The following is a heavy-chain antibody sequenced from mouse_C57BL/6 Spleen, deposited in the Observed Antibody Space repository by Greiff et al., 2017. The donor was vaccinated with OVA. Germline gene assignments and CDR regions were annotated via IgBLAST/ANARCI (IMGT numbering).Heavy chain of an antibody. Sequence: EVQVVESGGGLVKPGGSLKLSCAASGFTFSSYTMSWVRQTPEKRLEWVATISGGGGNTYYPDSVKGRFTISRDNAKNTLYLQMSSLRSEDTALYYCARQTHSNYYYAMDYWGQGTSVTVSS. D-gene: IGHD2-5*01. CDR3: ARQTHSNYYYAMDY. V-gene: IGHV5-9*01. J-gene: IGHJ4*01. CDR1: GFTFSSYT. CDR2: ISGGGGNT.